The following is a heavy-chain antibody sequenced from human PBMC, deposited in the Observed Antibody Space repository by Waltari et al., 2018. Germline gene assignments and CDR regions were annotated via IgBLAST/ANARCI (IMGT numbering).Heavy chain of an antibody. J-gene: IGHJ4*02. V-gene: IGHV2-5*01. CDR3: AHSRHYDYIWGSYRYFDY. D-gene: IGHD3-16*02. Sequence: QITLKESGPTLVKPTQTLTLTCTFSGFLLSTSGVGVGWIRQPPGKALEWLALIYWNDDKRYSPSLKSRLTITKDTSKNQVVLTMTNMDPVDTATYYCAHSRHYDYIWGSYRYFDYWGQGTLVTVSS. CDR2: IYWNDDK. CDR1: GFLLSTSGVG.